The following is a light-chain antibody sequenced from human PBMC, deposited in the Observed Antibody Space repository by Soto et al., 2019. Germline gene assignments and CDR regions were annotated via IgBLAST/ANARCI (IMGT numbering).Light chain of an antibody. CDR1: QSVSSN. V-gene: IGKV3-15*01. Sequence: EIVMTQSPATLSVSPGERATLSCRASQSVSSNLAWYQQKPGQAPRLLIYGASTRATGIPARFSGSGTGTELTLTISSLQSEDFAVYYCQQYNNWPPYTFGQGNKLEMK. CDR2: GAS. J-gene: IGKJ2*01. CDR3: QQYNNWPPYT.